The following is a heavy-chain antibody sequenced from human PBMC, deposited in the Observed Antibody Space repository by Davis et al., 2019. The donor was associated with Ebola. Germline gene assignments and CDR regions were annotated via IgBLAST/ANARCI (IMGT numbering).Heavy chain of an antibody. D-gene: IGHD2-15*01. Sequence: ASVKVSCKASGYTFTSYGISWVRQAPGQGLEWMGWIIAYNGNTNYAQKLQGRVTMTTDTSTSTAYMELRSLRSDDTAVYYCARVAAVVVAAPRDYWGQGTLVTVSS. V-gene: IGHV1-18*04. CDR1: GYTFTSYG. CDR2: IIAYNGNT. J-gene: IGHJ4*02. CDR3: ARVAAVVVAAPRDY.